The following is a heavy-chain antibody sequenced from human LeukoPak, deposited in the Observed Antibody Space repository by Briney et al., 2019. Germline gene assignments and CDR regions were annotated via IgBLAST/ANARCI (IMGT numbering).Heavy chain of an antibody. J-gene: IGHJ4*02. CDR3: AREELELRDGYYFDY. CDR2: IKQYGSEK. CDR1: GFTFSSYW. V-gene: IGHV3-7*01. D-gene: IGHD1-7*01. Sequence: GGSLRLSCAASGFTFSSYWMSWVRQAPGKGLEWVANIKQYGSEKYYVDSVKGRFTISRDNAKNSLYLQMNSLRAEDKAVYYCAREELELRDGYYFDYWGQGTLVTVSS.